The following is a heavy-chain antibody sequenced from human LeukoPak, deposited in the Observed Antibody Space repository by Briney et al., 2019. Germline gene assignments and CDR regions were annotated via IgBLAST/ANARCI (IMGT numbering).Heavy chain of an antibody. CDR3: AKARSIDSSGYSR. CDR2: ISWNSGSI. CDR1: GFTFDDYA. Sequence: GRSLRLSCAASGFTFDDYAMHWVRQAPGKGLEWVSGISWNSGSIGYADSVKGRFTISRDNAKNSLYLQMNSLRAEDMALYYCAKARSIDSSGYSRWGQGTLVTVSS. D-gene: IGHD3-22*01. J-gene: IGHJ4*02. V-gene: IGHV3-9*03.